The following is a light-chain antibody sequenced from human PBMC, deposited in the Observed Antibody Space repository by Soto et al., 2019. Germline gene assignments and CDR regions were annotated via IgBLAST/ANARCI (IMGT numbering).Light chain of an antibody. CDR2: DDG. CDR1: NIETKS. CDR3: QVWDNSSDHWV. J-gene: IGLJ3*02. V-gene: IGLV3-21*02. Sequence: SYVLTQPSSVSVAPGQTARLTCGGNNIETKSVHWYQQRPGQAPVLVVYDDGDRPSGIPERFSGSNSGHTATLTIRRVEAGDEAAYFCQVWDNSSDHWVFGGGTKLTVL.